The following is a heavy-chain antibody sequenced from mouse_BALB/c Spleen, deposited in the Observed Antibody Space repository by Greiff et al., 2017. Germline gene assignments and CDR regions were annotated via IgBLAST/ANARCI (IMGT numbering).Heavy chain of an antibody. D-gene: IGHD1-1*01. CDR2: ILPGSGST. J-gene: IGHJ2*01. CDR1: GYTFSSYW. Sequence: QVQLQQSGAELMKPGASVKISCKATGYTFSSYWIEWVKQRPGHGLEWIGEILPGSGSTNYNEKFKGKATFTADTSSNTAYMQLSSLTSEDSAVYYCARKGTVRPFDYWGQGTTLTVSS. CDR3: ARKGTVRPFDY. V-gene: IGHV1-9*01.